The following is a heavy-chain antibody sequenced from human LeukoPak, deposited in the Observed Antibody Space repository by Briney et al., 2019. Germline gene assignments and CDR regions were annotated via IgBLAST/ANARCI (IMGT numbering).Heavy chain of an antibody. J-gene: IGHJ3*02. Sequence: GGSLRLSCAASGFTFSSYGMHWVRQAPGKGLERVAFIRYDGSNKYYADSVKGRFTISRDNSKNTLYLQMNSLRAEDTAVYYCAKDYGDYPGAFDIWGQGTMVTVSS. CDR1: GFTFSSYG. D-gene: IGHD4-17*01. CDR2: IRYDGSNK. V-gene: IGHV3-30*02. CDR3: AKDYGDYPGAFDI.